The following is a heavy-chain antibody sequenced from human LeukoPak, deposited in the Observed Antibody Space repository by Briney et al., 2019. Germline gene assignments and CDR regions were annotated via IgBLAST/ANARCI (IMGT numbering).Heavy chain of an antibody. CDR3: ARERGSHSLDY. CDR1: GFTFSSYS. V-gene: IGHV3-48*04. J-gene: IGHJ4*02. Sequence: GGSLRLSCAASGFTFSSYSMNWVRQAPGKGLEWVSYISSSSTIYYADSVKGRFTISRDNAKNSLYLQMNSLRAEDTAVYYCARERGSHSLDYWGQGTLVTVSS. CDR2: ISSSSTI. D-gene: IGHD1-26*01.